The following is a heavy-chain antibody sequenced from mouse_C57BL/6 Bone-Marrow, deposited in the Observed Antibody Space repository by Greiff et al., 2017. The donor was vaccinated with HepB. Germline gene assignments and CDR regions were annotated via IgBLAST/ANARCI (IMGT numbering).Heavy chain of an antibody. D-gene: IGHD1-1*01. CDR1: GYTFTSYT. V-gene: IGHV1-4*01. CDR3: ARLITTLYFDY. J-gene: IGHJ2*01. CDR2: INPSSGYT. Sequence: VQLQESGAELARPGASVKMSCKASGYTFTSYTMHWVKQRPGQGLEWIGYINPSSGYTKYNQKFKDKATLTADKSSSTAYMQLSSLTSEDSAVYYCARLITTLYFDYWGQGTTLTVSS.